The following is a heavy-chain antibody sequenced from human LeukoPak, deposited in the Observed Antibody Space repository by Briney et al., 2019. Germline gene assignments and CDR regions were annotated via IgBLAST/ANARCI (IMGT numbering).Heavy chain of an antibody. CDR1: GGSISSYY. CDR3: ARGRLQWRVPAY. V-gene: IGHV4-4*07. Sequence: SETLSLTCTVSGGSISSYYWSWIRQPPGKGLEWIGRIYTSGSTNYNPSLKSRVTISVDTSKNQFSLKLSSVTAADTAVYYCARGRLQWRVPAYWGQGTLVTVSS. D-gene: IGHD6-19*01. CDR2: IYTSGST. J-gene: IGHJ4*02.